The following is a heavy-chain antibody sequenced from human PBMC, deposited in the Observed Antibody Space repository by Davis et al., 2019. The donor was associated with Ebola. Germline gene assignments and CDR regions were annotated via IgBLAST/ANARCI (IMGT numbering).Heavy chain of an antibody. CDR2: TYASGSS. Sequence: SETLSLTCTVSGGSISSYYWSWVRQPPGRGLEWIGYTYASGSSNYNPSHKSRVTISVDSSKNQFSLKLSSVTAADTAVYYCARGWDSSGWKDWGQGTLVTVSS. D-gene: IGHD6-19*01. CDR3: ARGWDSSGWKD. V-gene: IGHV4-59*01. CDR1: GGSISSYY. J-gene: IGHJ4*02.